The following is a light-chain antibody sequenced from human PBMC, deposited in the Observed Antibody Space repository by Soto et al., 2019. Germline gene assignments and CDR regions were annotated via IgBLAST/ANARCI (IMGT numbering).Light chain of an antibody. CDR3: SSFTISGTWV. CDR1: SSDVGGYNY. J-gene: IGLJ7*01. Sequence: QSALTQPASVSGSPGQSITISCTGTSSDVGGYNYVSWYQQRPGKAPKLMIFEVTNRPSGVSNRFSGSKSGNTASLTISGLQAEDEADYYCSSFTISGTWVFGGGTQLTVL. V-gene: IGLV2-14*01. CDR2: EVT.